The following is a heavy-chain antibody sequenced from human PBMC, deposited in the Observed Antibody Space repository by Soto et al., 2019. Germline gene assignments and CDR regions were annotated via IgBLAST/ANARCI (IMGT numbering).Heavy chain of an antibody. CDR1: GDTFSSHT. J-gene: IGHJ5*01. D-gene: IGHD1-20*01. Sequence: VLLVQSGAEVRKPGSSVRVSCEISGDTFSSHTINWLRQAPGQGLEWMGGIIPLFGSPTYAQKFQGRLTITADTSTRTAYMDLTSLTSDDTGFYFGARDITGTNNWFESWGQGTLVTVSS. CDR2: IIPLFGSP. V-gene: IGHV1-69*06. CDR3: ARDITGTNNWFES.